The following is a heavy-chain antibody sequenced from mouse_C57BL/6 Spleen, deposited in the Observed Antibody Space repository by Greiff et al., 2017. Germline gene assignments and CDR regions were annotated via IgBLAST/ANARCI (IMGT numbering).Heavy chain of an antibody. Sequence: QVQLQQPGAELVRPGSSVKLSCKASGYTFTSYWMDWVKQRPGQGLEWIGNIYPSDSETHYNQKFKDKATLTVDKSSSTAYMQLSSLTSEDSAVYYCARSDYDYFDDWGQGTTLTVSS. CDR1: GYTFTSYW. CDR2: IYPSDSET. CDR3: ARSDYDYFDD. V-gene: IGHV1-61*01. J-gene: IGHJ2*01. D-gene: IGHD2-4*01.